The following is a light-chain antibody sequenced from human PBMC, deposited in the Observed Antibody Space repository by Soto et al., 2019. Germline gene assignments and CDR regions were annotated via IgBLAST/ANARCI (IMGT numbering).Light chain of an antibody. CDR2: AAS. Sequence: EIVMTQSPATLSVSPGERATLSCRASQSVSSDLAWNQQKPGQTPSLLIYAASNRAPGIPARFSGSGSGTSFTLTINRLQSEHFAVYYCHRYHNWPRTFGQGTKVEI. V-gene: IGKV3-15*01. CDR1: QSVSSD. CDR3: HRYHNWPRT. J-gene: IGKJ1*01.